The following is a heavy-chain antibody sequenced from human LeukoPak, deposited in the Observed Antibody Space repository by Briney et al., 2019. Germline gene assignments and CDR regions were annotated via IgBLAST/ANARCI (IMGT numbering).Heavy chain of an antibody. CDR2: IYYSGST. J-gene: IGHJ4*02. V-gene: IGHV4-61*01. Sequence: SETLSLTCTVSGVSVSSGSYYRSWIRQPPGKGLEWIGYIYYSGSTNYNPSLKSRVTISVDTSKNQFSLKLSSVTAADTAVYYCAREDFWGQGTLVTVSS. CDR1: GVSVSSGSYY. D-gene: IGHD3-3*01. CDR3: AREDF.